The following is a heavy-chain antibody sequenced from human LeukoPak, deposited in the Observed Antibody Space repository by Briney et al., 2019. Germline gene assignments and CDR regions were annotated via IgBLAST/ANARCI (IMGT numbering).Heavy chain of an antibody. CDR2: INHSGST. Sequence: PSETLSLTCAVYGGSFSGYYWSWIRQPPGKGLEWIGEINHSGSTNYNPSFKSRVTISVDTSKNQFSLKLSSVTAADTAVYYCARASLYCSGGSCYFDYWGQGTLVTVSS. J-gene: IGHJ4*02. CDR3: ARASLYCSGGSCYFDY. V-gene: IGHV4-34*01. CDR1: GGSFSGYY. D-gene: IGHD2-15*01.